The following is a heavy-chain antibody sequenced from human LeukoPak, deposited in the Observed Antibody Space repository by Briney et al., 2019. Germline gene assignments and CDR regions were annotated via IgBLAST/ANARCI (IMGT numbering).Heavy chain of an antibody. V-gene: IGHV3-7*01. D-gene: IGHD4-17*01. CDR3: ARRRTTVTTSLDY. CDR1: GFTFSSYW. CDR2: IKQDGSET. J-gene: IGHJ4*02. Sequence: GGSLRLSCTASGFTFSSYWMSWVRQAPGKGLEWVANIKQDGSETYYVYSVKGRFTISRDNAKKSLYLQMNSLRAEDTAVYYCARRRTTVTTSLDYWGQGTLVTVSS.